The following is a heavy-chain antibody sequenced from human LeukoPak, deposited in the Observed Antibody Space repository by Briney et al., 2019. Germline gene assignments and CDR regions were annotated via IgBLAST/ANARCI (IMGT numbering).Heavy chain of an antibody. CDR2: ISYDGSNK. Sequence: PGRSLRLSCAASGFTFSSYAMHWVRQAPGKGLEWVAVISYDGSNKYYADSVKGRFTISRDNSKNTLYLQMNSLRAEGTAVYYCARGRNQLLLYYYGMDVWGQGTTVTVSS. J-gene: IGHJ6*02. D-gene: IGHD2-2*01. CDR1: GFTFSSYA. CDR3: ARGRNQLLLYYYGMDV. V-gene: IGHV3-30-3*01.